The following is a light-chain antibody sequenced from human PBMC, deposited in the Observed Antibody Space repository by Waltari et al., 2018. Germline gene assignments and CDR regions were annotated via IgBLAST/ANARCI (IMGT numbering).Light chain of an antibody. CDR1: QGINTY. CDR3: QQVNNYPAT. V-gene: IGKV1-9*01. J-gene: IGKJ5*01. Sequence: DIQLTQSPSFLSASVGDTATITCRASQGINTYLAWYQQEPGKAPKLLIYPASTLQSGVPSRFSGSGSGAEFTLTISSLQPEDFVIYYCQQVNNYPATFGQGTRLEIK. CDR2: PAS.